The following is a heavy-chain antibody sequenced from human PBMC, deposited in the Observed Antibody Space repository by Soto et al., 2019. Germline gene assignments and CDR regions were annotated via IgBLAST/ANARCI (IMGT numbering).Heavy chain of an antibody. CDR1: GYTTTAHW. Sequence: SVKVSCKASGYTTTAHWLHLVRQAPGQGLEWMGWINPKSGGTDYAQKFEDRVTMSRDTSINTAYMQLSRLTSDDTAVYFCVTDDGRYYGSVWGRGTLVAVCS. V-gene: IGHV1-2*02. J-gene: IGHJ1*01. CDR3: VTDDGRYYGSV. CDR2: INPKSGGT. D-gene: IGHD3-22*01.